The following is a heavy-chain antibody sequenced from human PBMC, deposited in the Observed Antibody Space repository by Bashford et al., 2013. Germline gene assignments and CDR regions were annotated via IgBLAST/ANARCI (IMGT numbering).Heavy chain of an antibody. J-gene: IGHJ4*02. D-gene: IGHD2/OR15-2a*01. CDR1: GFSLSTPGVG. CDR3: AHRRKDDIGYYDYFDH. CDR2: IYWDDDK. V-gene: IGHV2-5*02. Sequence: SGPTLVKPTQTLTLTCTFSGFSLSTPGVGVAWIRQPPGKALEWLALIYWDDDKWYTPSLKNRLTITKDTSKNQVVLAMTNMDPVDTATYFCAHRRKDDIGYYDYFDHWGQGTLVTVSS.